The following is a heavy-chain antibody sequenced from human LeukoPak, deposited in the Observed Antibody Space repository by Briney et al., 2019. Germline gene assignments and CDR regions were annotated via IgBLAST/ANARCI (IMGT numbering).Heavy chain of an antibody. Sequence: GGSLRVSCAASGFTFSSYWMSGVRQAPGKGLEWVANIKQDGGEKYYVDSVKGRFTISRDNANNSLYLQLTSLRPEDTAVYYCASPTPHGSAKAYGMDVWGQRPTVTVSS. CDR1: GFTFSSYW. J-gene: IGHJ6*02. D-gene: IGHD3-10*01. V-gene: IGHV3-7*01. CDR2: IKQDGGEK. CDR3: ASPTPHGSAKAYGMDV.